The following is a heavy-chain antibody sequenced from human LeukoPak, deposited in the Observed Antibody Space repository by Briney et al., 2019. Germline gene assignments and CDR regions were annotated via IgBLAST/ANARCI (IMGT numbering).Heavy chain of an antibody. V-gene: IGHV1-2*02. J-gene: IGHJ4*02. D-gene: IGHD3-22*01. Sequence: ASVKVSCKASGYTFTGYYMHWVRQAPGQGLERMGWINPNSGGTNYAQKFQGRVTMTRDTSISTAYMELSRLRSDDTAVYYCARVDSRGGYYRRYFDYWGQGTLVTVSS. CDR1: GYTFTGYY. CDR3: ARVDSRGGYYRRYFDY. CDR2: INPNSGGT.